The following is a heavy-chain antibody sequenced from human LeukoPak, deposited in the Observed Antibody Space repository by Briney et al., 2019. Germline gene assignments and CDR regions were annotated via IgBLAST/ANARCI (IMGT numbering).Heavy chain of an antibody. V-gene: IGHV1-8*02. CDR1: GGTFSSYA. CDR2: MNPNSGNT. Sequence: GASVKVSCKASGGTFSSYAINWVRQATGQGLEWMGWMNPNSGNTGYAQKFQGRVTMTRNTSISTAYMELSSLRSEDTAVYYCSTTSSSWENDYWGQGTLVTVSS. D-gene: IGHD6-13*01. CDR3: STTSSSWENDY. J-gene: IGHJ4*02.